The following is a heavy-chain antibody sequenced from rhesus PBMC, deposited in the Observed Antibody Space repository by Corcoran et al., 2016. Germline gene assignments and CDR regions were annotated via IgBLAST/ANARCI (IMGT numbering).Heavy chain of an antibody. Sequence: QVQLQESGPGLVTPSATLSLTCPFSGGSFRSYWCSWIRQPPGKGLEWIGEINGNSGSTNYNPSLKSRITISKDASKNQFSLKLSSVTAADTAVYYCTRAVSDYWGQGVLVTVSS. J-gene: IGHJ4*01. CDR1: GGSFRSYW. V-gene: IGHV4-80*01. CDR2: INGNSGST. CDR3: TRAVSDY.